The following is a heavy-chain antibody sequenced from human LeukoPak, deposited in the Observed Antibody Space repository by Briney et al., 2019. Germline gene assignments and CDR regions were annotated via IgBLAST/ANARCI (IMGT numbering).Heavy chain of an antibody. V-gene: IGHV4-4*07. CDR3: ARDNPHSSSWYSPFDY. Sequence: SETLSLTXTVSGGSISSYYWSWIRQPAGKGLEWIGRIYTSGSTNYNPSLKSRVTMSVDTSKNQFSLKLSSVTAADTAVYYCARDNPHSSSWYSPFDYWGQGTLVTVSS. D-gene: IGHD6-13*01. CDR1: GGSISSYY. J-gene: IGHJ4*02. CDR2: IYTSGST.